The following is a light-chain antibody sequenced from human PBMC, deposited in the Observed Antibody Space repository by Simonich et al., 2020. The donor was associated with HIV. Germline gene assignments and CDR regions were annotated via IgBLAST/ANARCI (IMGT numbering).Light chain of an antibody. CDR2: AAS. J-gene: IGKJ1*01. V-gene: IGKV1-8*01. Sequence: AIRMTQSPSSLSASTGDRVTITCRASQGISSYLAWYQQKPGKAPKLLIYAASTLQSGVPSRFSGSGSGTDFTLTISCLQSEDFATYYCQLYYSTPPTFGQGTKVETK. CDR3: QLYYSTPPT. CDR1: QGISSY.